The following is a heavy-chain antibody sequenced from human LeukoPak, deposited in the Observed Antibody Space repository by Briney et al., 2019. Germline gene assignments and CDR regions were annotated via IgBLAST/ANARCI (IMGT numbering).Heavy chain of an antibody. V-gene: IGHV3-23*01. CDR1: GFTFSHYP. CDR3: AKDTEGVRGNFLFEY. J-gene: IGHJ4*02. D-gene: IGHD2-8*01. CDR2: ISADHAT. Sequence: GGSLRLPCAASGFTFSHYPMSWVRQAPGKGLEWVAAISADHATYDADSMKGRFTISRDNSKNTLYLQMNGLRAEDTAVYYCAKDTEGVRGNFLFEYWGQGTLVTVSS.